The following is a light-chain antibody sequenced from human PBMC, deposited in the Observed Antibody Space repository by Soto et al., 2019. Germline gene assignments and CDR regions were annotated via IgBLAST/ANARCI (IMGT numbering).Light chain of an antibody. J-gene: IGKJ1*01. V-gene: IGKV1-8*01. CDR2: AAS. Sequence: AIRMTQSPSSLSASTGDRVTITCRASQGISSYLAWYQQKPGKAPKLLIYAASTLQSGVPSRFSGSGSGTDYTLTISSLQPEDFATYYCQQSYNTPQTFGQGTKVDIK. CDR3: QQSYNTPQT. CDR1: QGISSY.